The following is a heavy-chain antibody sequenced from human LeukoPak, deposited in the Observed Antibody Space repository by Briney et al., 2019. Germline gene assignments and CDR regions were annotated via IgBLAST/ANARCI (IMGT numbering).Heavy chain of an antibody. CDR1: GGTFSSYA. J-gene: IGHJ3*02. Sequence: SVKVSCKASGGTFSSYAISWVRQAPGQGLEWMGGIIPIFGTANYAQKFQGRVTITADESTSTAYMELSSLRSEDTAVYYCARDYCSSTSCYHQDAFDIWGQGTMVTVSS. D-gene: IGHD2-2*01. CDR2: IIPIFGTA. V-gene: IGHV1-69*01. CDR3: ARDYCSSTSCYHQDAFDI.